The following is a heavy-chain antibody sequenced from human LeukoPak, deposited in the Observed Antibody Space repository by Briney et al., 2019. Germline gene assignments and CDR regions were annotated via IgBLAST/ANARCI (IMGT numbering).Heavy chain of an antibody. J-gene: IGHJ3*02. CDR3: ARRDGWMPNDAFDI. CDR1: GGSISSGSYY. D-gene: IGHD5-12*01. Sequence: SETLSLSCTVSGGSISSGSYYWGWIRQPPGKGLEWIGSIYYSGSTYYNPSLKSRVTISVDTSKNQFSLKLSSVTAADTAVYYCARRDGWMPNDAFDIWGQGTMVTVSS. CDR2: IYYSGST. V-gene: IGHV4-39*01.